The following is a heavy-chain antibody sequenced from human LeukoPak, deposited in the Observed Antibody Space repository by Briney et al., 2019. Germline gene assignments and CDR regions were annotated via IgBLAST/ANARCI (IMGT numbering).Heavy chain of an antibody. CDR2: ISAYNGNT. CDR3: ATGGVGTSVTMVRGALDY. V-gene: IGHV1-18*01. D-gene: IGHD3-10*01. Sequence: PWASVKVSCKASGYTFTSHGISWVRQAPGQGLEWMGWISAYNGNTNYAQKLQGRVTMTTDTSTSTAYMELRSLRSDDTAVYYCATGGVGTSVTMVRGALDYWGQGTLVTVSS. J-gene: IGHJ4*02. CDR1: GYTFTSHG.